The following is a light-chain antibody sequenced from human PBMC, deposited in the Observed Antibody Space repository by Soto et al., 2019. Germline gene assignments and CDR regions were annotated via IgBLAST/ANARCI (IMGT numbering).Light chain of an antibody. CDR2: EVS. V-gene: IGLV2-8*01. Sequence: QSALTQPPSASGSPGQSVTISCTGTSSDVGGYNYVSWYLQHPGKAPKLMIYEVSKRPSGVPDRFSGSKSGNTASLTVSGLQAEDEADYYCSSYAGSNTHVVFGGGTKLTVL. CDR3: SSYAGSNTHVV. CDR1: SSDVGGYNY. J-gene: IGLJ2*01.